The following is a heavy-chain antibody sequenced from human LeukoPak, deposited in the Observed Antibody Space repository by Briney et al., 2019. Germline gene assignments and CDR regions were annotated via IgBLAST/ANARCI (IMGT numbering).Heavy chain of an antibody. CDR1: GYTFTGYY. V-gene: IGHV1-2*02. Sequence: WASVKVSCKASGYTFTGYYMHWVRQAPGQGLEWMGWINPNSGGTNYAQKFQGRVTMTRDTSISTAYMELSRLRSDDTAVYYCARVDKRGAGYSSSWYPGRVQWLTSSGWFDPWGQGTLVTVSS. J-gene: IGHJ5*02. CDR3: ARVDKRGAGYSSSWYPGRVQWLTSSGWFDP. D-gene: IGHD6-13*01. CDR2: INPNSGGT.